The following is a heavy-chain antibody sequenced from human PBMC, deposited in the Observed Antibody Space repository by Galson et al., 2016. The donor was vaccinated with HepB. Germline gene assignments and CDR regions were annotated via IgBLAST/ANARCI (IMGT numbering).Heavy chain of an antibody. Sequence: SLRLSCAASGFIFTDFTMNWVRQAPGKGLEWVSSISATGAYIYYADSVLGRFTISRDNSQRSLFLQMNSLRADDTAVYYCVREAEHIILGGSRKAFDIWGQGTRVTVSS. CDR3: VREAEHIILGGSRKAFDI. J-gene: IGHJ3*02. CDR2: ISATGAYI. CDR1: GFIFTDFT. D-gene: IGHD2-21*01. V-gene: IGHV3-21*01.